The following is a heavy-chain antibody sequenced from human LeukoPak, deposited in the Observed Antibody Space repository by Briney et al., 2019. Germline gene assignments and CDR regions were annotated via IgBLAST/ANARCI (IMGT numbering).Heavy chain of an antibody. J-gene: IGHJ2*01. CDR1: GYSFTSYW. CDR2: IYPGDSDI. D-gene: IGHD6-19*01. CDR3: ARPRGIAEAGSLGYFDL. Sequence: LGESLNISCKGSGYSFTSYWIGWVRQMPGKGLEWMAIIYPGDSDIRYSPSFQGQVTISADTSISTAYLQWSSLKASDTAMYYCARPRGIAEAGSLGYFDLWGRGTLVTVSS. V-gene: IGHV5-51*01.